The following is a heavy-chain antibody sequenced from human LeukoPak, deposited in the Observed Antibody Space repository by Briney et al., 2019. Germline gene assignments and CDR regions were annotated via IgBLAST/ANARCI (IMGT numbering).Heavy chain of an antibody. D-gene: IGHD3-10*01. V-gene: IGHV1-69*06. Sequence: ASVNVSCKASGGTFSSYAISWVRQAPGQGLEWMGGIIPIFGTANYAQKFQGRVTITADKSTSTAYMELSSLRSEDTAVYYCARVASGDLTYFDYWGQGTLVTVSS. CDR2: IIPIFGTA. CDR1: GGTFSSYA. CDR3: ARVASGDLTYFDY. J-gene: IGHJ4*02.